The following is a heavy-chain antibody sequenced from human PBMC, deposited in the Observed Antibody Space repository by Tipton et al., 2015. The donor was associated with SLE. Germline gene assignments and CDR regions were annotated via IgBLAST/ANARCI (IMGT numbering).Heavy chain of an antibody. Sequence: TLSLTCTVSGGSISSGSYYWSWIRKPAGKGLEWIGRIYTSGSTNYNPPLKSRVTISVDMSKNQFSLKLSSATAADTAVYYCARGNDYYYGMDVWGQGTTVTVSS. CDR1: GGSISSGSYY. CDR2: IYTSGST. J-gene: IGHJ6*02. CDR3: ARGNDYYYGMDV. V-gene: IGHV4-61*02.